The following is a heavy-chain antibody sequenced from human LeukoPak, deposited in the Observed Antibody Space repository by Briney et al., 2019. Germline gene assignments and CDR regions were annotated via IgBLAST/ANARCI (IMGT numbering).Heavy chain of an antibody. V-gene: IGHV4-38-2*02. Sequence: SETLSLTCIVSGYSISSGYYWGWIRQPPGKGLEWIAIIHHSGSTYYNPSLKSRVTISVDTSKNQFSLWLSSVTAADTAVYYCARGSGSYKFDYWGQGTLVTASS. CDR3: ARGSGSYKFDY. CDR1: GYSISSGYY. D-gene: IGHD1-26*01. J-gene: IGHJ4*02. CDR2: IHHSGST.